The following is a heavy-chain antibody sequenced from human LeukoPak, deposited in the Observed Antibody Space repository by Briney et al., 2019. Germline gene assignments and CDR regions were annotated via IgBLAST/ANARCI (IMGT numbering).Heavy chain of an antibody. D-gene: IGHD2-21*02. V-gene: IGHV4-34*01. CDR2: INHSGST. J-gene: IGHJ4*02. CDR1: GGPFRPYY. Sequence: KPSETLSLTCAVYGGPFRPYYWSWIRQTPGKGLEWIGEINHSGSTNYNPSLKSRVTISVDTPKNLFSLRLSYVTGADTAVYYCARGGFYCGGACYVDYWGQGTLVTVSS. CDR3: ARGGFYCGGACYVDY.